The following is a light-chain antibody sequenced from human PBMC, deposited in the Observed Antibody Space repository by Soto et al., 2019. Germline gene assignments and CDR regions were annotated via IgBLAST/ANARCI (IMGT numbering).Light chain of an antibody. CDR1: SSDVGGYNY. J-gene: IGLJ2*01. V-gene: IGLV2-14*01. CDR3: RSYTISSAL. CDR2: DVS. Sequence: QSALTQPASVSGSPGQSITISCTGTSSDVGGYNYVSWYQQHPGKAPKLMIYDVSNRPSGVSNRFSGSKSGNTASLTISGLQADDEAAYYCRSYTISSALFGGGTKLTVL.